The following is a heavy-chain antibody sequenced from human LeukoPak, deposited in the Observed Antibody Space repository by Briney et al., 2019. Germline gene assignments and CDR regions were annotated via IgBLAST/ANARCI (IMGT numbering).Heavy chain of an antibody. J-gene: IGHJ4*02. CDR2: VSSDGRTK. V-gene: IGHV3-30*04. D-gene: IGHD1-26*01. CDR1: GFTFTTYS. CDR3: AREYTVGGLFGF. Sequence: PGGSLRLSCAASGFTFTTYSMHWVRQVPGKGLEWVAFVSSDGRTKHYTDSVKGRFTVSRDNSKKTLFLQMDSLRPDDTAVYYCAREYTVGGLFGFWGQGPLVIVSS.